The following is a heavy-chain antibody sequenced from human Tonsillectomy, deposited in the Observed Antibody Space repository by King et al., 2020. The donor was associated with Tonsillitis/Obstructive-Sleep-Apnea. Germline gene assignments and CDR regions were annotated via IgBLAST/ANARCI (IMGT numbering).Heavy chain of an antibody. CDR1: GFTFSIYA. CDR2: IRGSGVST. V-gene: IGHV3-23*04. J-gene: IGHJ4*02. D-gene: IGHD5-24*01. CDR3: AKDFGRRLQSGVYFDY. Sequence: VQLVESGGGLVQPGGSLRLSCAASGFTFSIYAMSWVRQAPGKGLEWVSAIRGSGVSTYSADSGMGRFTISRDNSKNTLYLQMNSLRAEDTAVYYCAKDFGRRLQSGVYFDYWGQGTLVTVSS.